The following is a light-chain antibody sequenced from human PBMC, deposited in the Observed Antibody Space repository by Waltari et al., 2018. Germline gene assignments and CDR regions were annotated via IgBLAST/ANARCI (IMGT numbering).Light chain of an antibody. CDR1: GSDIGGNKY. CDR2: DVT. Sequence: QSALTQPASVSGTPGQSITISCIGTGSDIGGNKYVSWYQQHPGEAPKVIIYDVTSRPSGVSDRFSGSKSGNTAFLTISGLQAEDEADYYCSSYATTRVIFGGGTKVTVL. V-gene: IGLV2-14*03. J-gene: IGLJ2*01. CDR3: SSYATTRVI.